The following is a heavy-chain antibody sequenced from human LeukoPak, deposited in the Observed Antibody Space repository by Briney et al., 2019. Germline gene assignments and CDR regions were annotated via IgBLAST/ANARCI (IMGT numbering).Heavy chain of an antibody. Sequence: SETLSLTCAVYGGSFSGYYWSWIRQPPGKGLEWIGEINHSGSTNYNPSLKSRVTISVDTSKNQFSLKLSSVTAADTAVYYCARGASYGDQGYWGQGTLVTVSS. CDR2: INHSGST. V-gene: IGHV4-34*01. J-gene: IGHJ4*02. D-gene: IGHD4-17*01. CDR1: GGSFSGYY. CDR3: ARGASYGDQGY.